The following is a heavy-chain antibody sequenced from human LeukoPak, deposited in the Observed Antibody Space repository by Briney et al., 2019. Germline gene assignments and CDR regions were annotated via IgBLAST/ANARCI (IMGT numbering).Heavy chain of an antibody. J-gene: IGHJ6*03. CDR2: INPSGGST. CDR3: ARSRVVTAIHPYYYYMDV. Sequence: ASVKVSCKAFGYTFTSNYMHWVRQAPGQGLEWMGIINPSGGSTSYAQKFQGRVTMTRNTSIGTAYMELSSLRSEDTAVYYCARSRVVTAIHPYYYYMDVWGKGTTVTISS. D-gene: IGHD2-21*02. V-gene: IGHV1-46*01. CDR1: GYTFTSNY.